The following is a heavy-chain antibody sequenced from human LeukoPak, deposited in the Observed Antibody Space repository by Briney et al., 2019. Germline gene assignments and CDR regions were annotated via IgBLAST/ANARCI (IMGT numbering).Heavy chain of an antibody. CDR1: GLIFTNAW. V-gene: IGHV3-23*01. CDR3: AKDTSAGFTNWFDP. J-gene: IGHJ5*02. CDR2: ISGSGGST. Sequence: GGSLRLSCEASGLIFTNAWLNWVRQAPGKGLEWVSAISGSGGSTYYAGSVKGRFTISRDNSKNTLYLQMNSLRAEDTAVYYCAKDTSAGFTNWFDPWGQGTLVTVSS.